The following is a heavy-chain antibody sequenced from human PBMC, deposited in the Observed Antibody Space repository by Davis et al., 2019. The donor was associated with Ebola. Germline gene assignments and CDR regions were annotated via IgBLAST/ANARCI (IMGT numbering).Heavy chain of an antibody. CDR2: IIPIFGTG. V-gene: IGHV1-69*13. CDR3: AGMHGFGEGWPGY. J-gene: IGHJ4*02. D-gene: IGHD3-10*01. Sequence: AASVKVSCKASGYTFISYVISWVRQAPGQGLEWMGGIIPIFGTGNYAQKFQGRVTVTAEESTGTAYMELSSLRSEDTAVYYCAGMHGFGEGWPGYWGQGTLVTVPS. CDR1: GYTFISYV.